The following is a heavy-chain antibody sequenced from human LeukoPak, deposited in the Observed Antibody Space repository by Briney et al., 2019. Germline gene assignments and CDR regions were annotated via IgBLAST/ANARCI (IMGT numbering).Heavy chain of an antibody. CDR1: GYTFTGYY. CDR3: ATYGSGSWGGY. D-gene: IGHD3-10*01. Sequence: GASVKVSCKASGYTFTGYYMHWVRQAPGQGLEWMGWINSNSGGTNYAQKFQGRVTMTRDTSISTAYLELSSLRSEDTAVYYCATYGSGSWGGYWGQGTLVTVSS. J-gene: IGHJ4*02. CDR2: INSNSGGT. V-gene: IGHV1-2*02.